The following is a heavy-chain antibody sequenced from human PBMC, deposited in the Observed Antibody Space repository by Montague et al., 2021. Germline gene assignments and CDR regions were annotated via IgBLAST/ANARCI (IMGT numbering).Heavy chain of an antibody. V-gene: IGHV4-34*01. CDR1: GGSFSSYY. CDR3: ASPFRMGMAGMPLLN. Sequence: SETLSLTCAVYGGSFSSYYWTWIRQSPGKSLEWIGEINHTGSTTYNSSLTSRVTISVDTSKNQFSLKLTSVTVADTALYFCASPFRMGMAGMPLLNWGQGTLVTVSS. CDR2: INHTGST. D-gene: IGHD6-19*01. J-gene: IGHJ4*02.